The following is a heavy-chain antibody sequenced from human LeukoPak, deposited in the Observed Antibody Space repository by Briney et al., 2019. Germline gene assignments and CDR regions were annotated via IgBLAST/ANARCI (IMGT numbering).Heavy chain of an antibody. V-gene: IGHV1-46*01. J-gene: IGHJ4*02. Sequence: ASVKVSCKASGYTFTNYYLHWVRQAPGQGLEWMGIITPSGGITSYAQKFQGRVTMTRGTSTSTVYMELSSLRSEDTAVYYCARSVEDLHPLDYWGQGTLVTVSS. CDR2: ITPSGGIT. CDR1: GYTFTNYY. CDR3: ARSVEDLHPLDY. D-gene: IGHD3-10*01.